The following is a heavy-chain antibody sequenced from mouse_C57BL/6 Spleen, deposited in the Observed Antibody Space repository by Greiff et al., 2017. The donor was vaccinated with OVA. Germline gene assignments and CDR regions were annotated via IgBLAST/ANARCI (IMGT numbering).Heavy chain of an antibody. D-gene: IGHD1-1*01. CDR3: ASGSSYEYFDY. J-gene: IGHJ2*01. CDR2: ISDGGSYT. Sequence: EVKLMESGGGLVKPGGSLKLSCAASGFTFSSYAMSWVRQTPEKRLEWVATISDGGSYTYYPDNVKGRFTISRDNAKNNLYLQMSHLKSEDTAMYYCASGSSYEYFDYWGQGTTLTVSS. V-gene: IGHV5-4*03. CDR1: GFTFSSYA.